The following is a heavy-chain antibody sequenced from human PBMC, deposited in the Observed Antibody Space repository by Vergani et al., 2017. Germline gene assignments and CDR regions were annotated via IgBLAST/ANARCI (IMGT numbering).Heavy chain of an antibody. V-gene: IGHV3-30*02. Sequence: QVQLVESGGGVVQPGGSLRLSCIASGFTFRIYGMHWVRQAPGKGLEWVAFIRYDGTKRFYGDSVKGRFTISRDNSQTTVFLQMNSLRAEDTAVYYCARDRDAMVRGEYFDYWGQGTLVTVSS. CDR1: GFTFRIYG. J-gene: IGHJ4*02. CDR2: IRYDGTKR. D-gene: IGHD3-10*01. CDR3: ARDRDAMVRGEYFDY.